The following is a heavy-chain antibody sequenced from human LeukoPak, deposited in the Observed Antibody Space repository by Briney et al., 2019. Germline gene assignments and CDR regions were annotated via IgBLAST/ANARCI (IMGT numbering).Heavy chain of an antibody. J-gene: IGHJ4*02. CDR2: IKHDGSDK. D-gene: IGHD7-27*01. CDR3: AREDWGPDY. V-gene: IGHV3-7*01. CDR1: GFTFTRYW. Sequence: PGGSLRLSCAASGFTFTRYWMVWVCQAPGEGLGWVANIKHDGSDKNYVHSVRGRFTISRDNAENLLYLQMNSLRAEDTAVYFCAREDWGPDYWGQGTLVTVSS.